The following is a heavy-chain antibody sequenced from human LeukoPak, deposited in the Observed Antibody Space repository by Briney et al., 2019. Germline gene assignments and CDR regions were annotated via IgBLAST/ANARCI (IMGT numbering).Heavy chain of an antibody. Sequence: GGSLRLSCAASGFSLSDHYMSWIRQAPGKGLERVSYSSSRGRYTNYADSVKGRFTISRDNAKNSLYLQMNRLRAEDTAVYFCERRGDGYELDYWGQGTLVTVSS. J-gene: IGHJ4*02. V-gene: IGHV3-11*06. CDR2: SSSRGRYT. D-gene: IGHD5-12*01. CDR1: GFSLSDHY. CDR3: ERRGDGYELDY.